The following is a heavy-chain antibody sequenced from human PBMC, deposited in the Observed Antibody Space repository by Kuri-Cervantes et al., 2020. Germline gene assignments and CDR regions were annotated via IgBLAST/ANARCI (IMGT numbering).Heavy chain of an antibody. D-gene: IGHD4-23*01. Sequence: GGSLRLSCAASGFTFSDYYMSWIRQAPGKGLEWVSYISSSGSTIYYADSVKGRFTISRDNAKNSLYLQMNSLRDEDTAVYYCARGIPAGWRNSHVSWFDPWGQGTLVTVSS. J-gene: IGHJ5*02. CDR1: GFTFSDYY. CDR3: ARGIPAGWRNSHVSWFDP. CDR2: ISSSGSTI. V-gene: IGHV3-11*04.